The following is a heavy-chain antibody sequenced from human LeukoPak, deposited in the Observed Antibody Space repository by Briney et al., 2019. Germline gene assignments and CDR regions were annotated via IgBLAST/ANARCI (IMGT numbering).Heavy chain of an antibody. D-gene: IGHD6-19*01. Sequence: SQTLSLTCDISGETDSSNSAAWNWFRQSPSRGLEWLGRTYHRSKWFQDYAVSVKSRITIKPDTSKNQFSLQLNSVTPEDTAVYYCVRESGYGWLGDWGQGTLVTVSS. CDR3: VRESGYGWLGD. CDR1: GETDSSNSAA. V-gene: IGHV6-1*01. CDR2: TYHRSKWFQ. J-gene: IGHJ4*02.